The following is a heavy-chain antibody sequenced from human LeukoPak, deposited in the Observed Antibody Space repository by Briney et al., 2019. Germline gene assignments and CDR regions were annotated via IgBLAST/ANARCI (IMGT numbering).Heavy chain of an antibody. CDR1: GGSMRTDY. Sequence: SETLSLTCTVSGGSMRTDYWSWIRQSPGKGLEWIAYIDYSGSTNYNPSLKSRVTISVDTSKNQFSLKLSSVTAADTAVYYCARHVPADTGLVNWFDPWGQGTLVTVSS. CDR3: ARHVPADTGLVNWFDP. D-gene: IGHD5-18*01. V-gene: IGHV4-59*08. CDR2: IDYSGST. J-gene: IGHJ5*02.